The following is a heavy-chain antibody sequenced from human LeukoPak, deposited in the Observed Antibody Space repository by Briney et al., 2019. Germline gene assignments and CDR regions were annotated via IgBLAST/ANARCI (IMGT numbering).Heavy chain of an antibody. D-gene: IGHD1-26*01. V-gene: IGHV4-34*01. Sequence: PSETLSLTCAVYGGSFSGYYWSWIRQPPGKGLGWIGSIYYSGSTSYNPSLKSRFTISVDTSKNHFSLKLSSVTAADTAVYYCARLSGSYYSQLGYWGQGTVVTVSS. CDR2: IYYSGST. CDR1: GGSFSGYY. CDR3: ARLSGSYYSQLGY. J-gene: IGHJ4*02.